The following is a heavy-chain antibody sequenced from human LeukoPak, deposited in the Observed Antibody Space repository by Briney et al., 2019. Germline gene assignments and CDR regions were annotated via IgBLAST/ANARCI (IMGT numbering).Heavy chain of an antibody. V-gene: IGHV3-7*01. CDR3: ARDPVQDFDF. CDR2: INKDGSEK. CDR1: GFTFTNYW. Sequence: TGGSLRLSCAASGFTFTNYWMTWVRQAPGKGLEWVANINKDGSEKQYVDSVKGRFTISRDNPENSVYLQMSTLRVEDSAVYYCARDPVQDFDFWARELWSPSPQ. J-gene: IGHJ4*02.